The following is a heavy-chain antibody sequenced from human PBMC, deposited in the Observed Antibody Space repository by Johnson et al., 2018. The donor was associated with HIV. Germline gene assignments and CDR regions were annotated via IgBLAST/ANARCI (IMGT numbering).Heavy chain of an antibody. D-gene: IGHD6-19*01. CDR1: GFLFSRYA. J-gene: IGHJ3*02. CDR2: ISYDGKNK. CDR3: ARPGIAVAAAPDDDAFDS. V-gene: IGHV3-30*04. Sequence: QVQLVESGGGVVQPGRSLRLSCAASGFLFSRYAMHWVRQAPGKWLEWVTVISYDGKNKYYTDSVKGRFTISRDNSKSTLFLLMNSLRAEDTAVYYCARPGIAVAAAPDDDAFDSWGQGTMVTVSS.